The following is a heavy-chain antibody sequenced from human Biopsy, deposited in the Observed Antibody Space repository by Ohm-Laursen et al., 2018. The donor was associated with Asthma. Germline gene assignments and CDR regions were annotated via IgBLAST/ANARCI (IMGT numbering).Heavy chain of an antibody. J-gene: IGHJ4*02. CDR3: TRHNDY. D-gene: IGHD1-14*01. CDR2: IDWEEDK. Sequence: PTQTLTLTCSFSGFSLSSSGANVNWIRQPPGKALEWLARIDWEEDKFYSTSLRTRLTISKGSYEGQVVLTMTNMGPVDTATYYCTRHNDYWGPGILVTVSS. CDR1: GFSLSSSGAN. V-gene: IGHV2-70*04.